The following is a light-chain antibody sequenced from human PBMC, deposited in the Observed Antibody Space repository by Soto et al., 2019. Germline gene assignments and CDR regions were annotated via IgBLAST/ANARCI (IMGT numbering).Light chain of an antibody. V-gene: IGKV3-20*01. CDR1: ESLSQHS. J-gene: IGKJ1*01. CDR2: GVS. Sequence: VVLRQSPGTLALSPGEIASLSCRASESLSQHSIAWYQKKPGQAPRLLIYGVSGRATGIPDRFSGSGYGTDLTITISGLENEDFAVYFCQQFQSSLRTFGHGTKVDI. CDR3: QQFQSSLRT.